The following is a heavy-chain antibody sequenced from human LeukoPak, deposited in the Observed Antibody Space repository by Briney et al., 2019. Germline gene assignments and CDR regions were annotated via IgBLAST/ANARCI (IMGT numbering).Heavy chain of an antibody. V-gene: IGHV3-74*01. D-gene: IGHD3-3*01. CDR2: INSDGSSI. CDR3: ARVGGVAGRAIDY. J-gene: IGHJ4*02. CDR1: GFTFSSYW. Sequence: QPGGSLRLSCAASGFTFSSYWMHWVRQAPGKGLVWVSRINSDGSSISYADSVKGRFTISRDNAKNTLYLQMDSLRAEDTAVYYCARVGGVAGRAIDYWGQGTLVTVSS.